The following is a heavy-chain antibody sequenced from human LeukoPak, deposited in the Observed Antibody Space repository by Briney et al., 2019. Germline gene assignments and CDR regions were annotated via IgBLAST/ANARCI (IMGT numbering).Heavy chain of an antibody. Sequence: GASVKVSCKASGYTFTGYYMHWVRQAPGQGLEWMGWINPNSGGTNYAQKFQGWVTMTRDTSISTAYMELSRLRSGDTAVYYCARSRASGGSYRDAFDIWGQGTMVTVSS. CDR1: GYTFTGYY. D-gene: IGHD2-15*01. V-gene: IGHV1-2*04. J-gene: IGHJ3*02. CDR2: INPNSGGT. CDR3: ARSRASGGSYRDAFDI.